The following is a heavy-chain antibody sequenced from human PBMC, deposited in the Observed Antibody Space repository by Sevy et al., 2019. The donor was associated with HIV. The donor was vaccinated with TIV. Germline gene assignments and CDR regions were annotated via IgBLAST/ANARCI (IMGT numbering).Heavy chain of an antibody. Sequence: GGSLRLSCAASGFVFDDYAMHWVRQAPGKGLEWVSGINWNSDYIAYADSVKGRFTISRDSAKNSLYLQMKSLRAEDTALYYCTKDSEGYISGWFDYWGQGTRVTVSS. CDR2: INWNSDYI. V-gene: IGHV3-9*01. CDR1: GFVFDDYA. CDR3: TKDSEGYISGWFDY. D-gene: IGHD6-19*01. J-gene: IGHJ4*02.